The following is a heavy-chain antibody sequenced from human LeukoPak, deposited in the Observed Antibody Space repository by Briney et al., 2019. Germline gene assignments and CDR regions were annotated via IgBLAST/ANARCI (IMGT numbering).Heavy chain of an antibody. D-gene: IGHD2-2*01. Sequence: PGGSLRLSCAASGFTFSSYGMHWVRQAPGKGLEWVAVISYGGSNKYYADSVKGRFTISRDNSKNTLYLQMNSLRAEDTAVYYCARAGRGVPAAPGDWGQGTLVTVSS. V-gene: IGHV3-30*03. J-gene: IGHJ4*02. CDR1: GFTFSSYG. CDR2: ISYGGSNK. CDR3: ARAGRGVPAAPGD.